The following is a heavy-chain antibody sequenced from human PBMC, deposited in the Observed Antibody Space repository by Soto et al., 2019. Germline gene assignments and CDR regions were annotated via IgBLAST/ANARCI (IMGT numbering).Heavy chain of an antibody. V-gene: IGHV2-5*02. D-gene: IGHD3-10*01. J-gene: IGHJ4*02. CDR3: AHRHGSSGSYYFDY. CDR1: GFSLSTSGVS. CDR2: IYWDGNK. Sequence: QITLKESGPTLVKPTQTLTLTCTFSGFSLSTSGVSVAWIRQPPGKALEWLALIYWDGNKRYSPSLESRLTIPKDTSKNQVVLTMTYMDPVDTATYYCAHRHGSSGSYYFDYWGPGTLVTVSS.